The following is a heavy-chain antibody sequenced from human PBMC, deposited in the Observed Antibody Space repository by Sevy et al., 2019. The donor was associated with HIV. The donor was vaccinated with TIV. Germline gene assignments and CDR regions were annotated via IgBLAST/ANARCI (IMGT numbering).Heavy chain of an antibody. CDR2: IYHSGST. CDR1: GYSISSGYY. V-gene: IGHV4-38-2*01. Sequence: SETLSLTCAVSGYSISSGYYWGWIRQPPGKGLEWIGSIYHSGSTYYNPSLKSRVTISVDTSKNQFSLKLSSVTAADTAVYYCARHYFDSSTYRFDYWGQRTLVTVSS. CDR3: ARHYFDSSTYRFDY. J-gene: IGHJ4*02. D-gene: IGHD3-22*01.